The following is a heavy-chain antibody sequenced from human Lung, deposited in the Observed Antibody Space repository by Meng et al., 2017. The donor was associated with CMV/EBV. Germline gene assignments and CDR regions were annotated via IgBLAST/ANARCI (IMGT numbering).Heavy chain of an antibody. CDR2: IWFDGSFK. CDR1: GFSFSSFA. D-gene: IGHD3-3*01. V-gene: IGHV3-33*06. CDR3: SKDLFDFWSGYVGTFDY. Sequence: GESLKISCAASGFSFSSFAMHWVRQAPGKGLEWVAVIWFDGSFKFYGDSVQGRFTISRDNSKNILYLEMNSLRAEDTAVYYCSKDLFDFWSGYVGTFDYLGQGXRVTVSS. J-gene: IGHJ4*02.